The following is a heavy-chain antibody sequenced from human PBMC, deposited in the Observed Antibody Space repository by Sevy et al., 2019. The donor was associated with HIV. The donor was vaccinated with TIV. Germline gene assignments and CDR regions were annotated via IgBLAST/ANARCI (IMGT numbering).Heavy chain of an antibody. Sequence: GESLKISCAVSGFNFNIYSMSWVRQAPGKGLEWVSTLSFGCGKINYADSVKGRFIISRDHSKNTLYLQMNSLRAEDTAVYFCAREGCTRPHDYWGQGTLVTVSS. V-gene: IGHV3-23*01. CDR3: AREGCTRPHDY. CDR1: GFNFNIYS. CDR2: LSFGCGKI. J-gene: IGHJ4*02. D-gene: IGHD2-8*01.